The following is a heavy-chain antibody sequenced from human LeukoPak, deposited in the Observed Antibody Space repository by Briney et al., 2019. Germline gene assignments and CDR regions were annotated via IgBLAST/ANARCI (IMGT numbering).Heavy chain of an antibody. CDR3: AKATPSLVGATRGHFDY. V-gene: IGHV3-23*01. CDR1: GFTFSSYA. D-gene: IGHD1-26*01. Sequence: GGSLRLSCAASGFTFSSYAMSWVRQAPGKGLEWVSAISGSGGSTYYADSVKGRFTTSRDNSKNTLYLQMNSLRAEDTAVYYCAKATPSLVGATRGHFDYWGQGTLVTVSS. J-gene: IGHJ4*02. CDR2: ISGSGGST.